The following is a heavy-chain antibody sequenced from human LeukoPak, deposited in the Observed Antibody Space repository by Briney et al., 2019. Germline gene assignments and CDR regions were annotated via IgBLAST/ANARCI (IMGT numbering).Heavy chain of an antibody. V-gene: IGHV1-2*02. J-gene: IGHJ4*02. CDR1: GYTFTRYY. D-gene: IGHD2-2*01. Sequence: GASVKVSCKASGYTFTRYYMHWVRQAPGQGLEWMGWINPNSGGTNYAQKFQGRVTMTRDTSISTAYMELSRLRSDDTAVYYCARERRIVVVPAATPRFDYWGQGTLVTVSS. CDR2: INPNSGGT. CDR3: ARERRIVVVPAATPRFDY.